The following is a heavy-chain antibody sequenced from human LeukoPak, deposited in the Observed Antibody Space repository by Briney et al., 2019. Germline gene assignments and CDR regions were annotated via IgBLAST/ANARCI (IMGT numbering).Heavy chain of an antibody. Sequence: GGSLRLSCAASGFTFSNYAMSWVRQAPGKGLEWVSTITDSGGTTFYADSVKGRFTISRDNSKNTLYLQMNTLRAEDMAVYYCAKEEDYDFWSGYYSPYFDYWGQGTLVTVSS. D-gene: IGHD3-3*01. J-gene: IGHJ4*02. V-gene: IGHV3-23*01. CDR3: AKEEDYDFWSGYYSPYFDY. CDR2: ITDSGGTT. CDR1: GFTFSNYA.